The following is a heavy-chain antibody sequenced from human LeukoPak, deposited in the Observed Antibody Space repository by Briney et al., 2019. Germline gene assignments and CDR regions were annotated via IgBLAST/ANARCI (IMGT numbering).Heavy chain of an antibody. V-gene: IGHV4-34*01. CDR2: INHSGST. CDR1: GGSFSGYY. CDR3: ARVPYGSARRPADY. J-gene: IGHJ4*02. Sequence: PSETLSPTCAVYGGSFSGYYWSWIRQPPGKGLEWIGEINHSGSTNYNPSLKSRVTISVDTSKNQFSLKLSSVTAADTAVYYCARVPYGSARRPADYWGQGTLVTVSS. D-gene: IGHD6-25*01.